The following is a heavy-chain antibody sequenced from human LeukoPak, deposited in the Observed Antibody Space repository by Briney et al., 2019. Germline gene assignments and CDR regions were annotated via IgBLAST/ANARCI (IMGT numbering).Heavy chain of an antibody. Sequence: GGSLRLSCAASGFTFSSYAMSWVRQAPGKGLEWVSAISGSGGSTYYADSVKGRFTISRDNSKNTLYLQMNSLRAGDTAVYYCAKELGYCSGGSCGPFDYWGQGTLVTVSS. CDR2: ISGSGGST. D-gene: IGHD2-15*01. V-gene: IGHV3-23*01. J-gene: IGHJ4*02. CDR3: AKELGYCSGGSCGPFDY. CDR1: GFTFSSYA.